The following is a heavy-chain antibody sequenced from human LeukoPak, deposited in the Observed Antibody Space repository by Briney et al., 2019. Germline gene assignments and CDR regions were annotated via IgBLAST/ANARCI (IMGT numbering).Heavy chain of an antibody. Sequence: GGSLRLSCAASGFTFSDYYMSLIRQAPGKGLEWVSYISSGGSTIYYADSVKGRFTTSRDNARNSLYLQMNSLRAEDTAVYYCAGYCSGGSCNAAGYWGQGTLVTVSS. D-gene: IGHD2-15*01. V-gene: IGHV3-11*01. CDR3: AGYCSGGSCNAAGY. CDR1: GFTFSDYY. J-gene: IGHJ4*02. CDR2: ISSGGSTI.